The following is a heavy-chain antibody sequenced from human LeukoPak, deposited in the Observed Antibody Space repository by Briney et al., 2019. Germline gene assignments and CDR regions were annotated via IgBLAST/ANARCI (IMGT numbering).Heavy chain of an antibody. V-gene: IGHV3-20*04. CDR3: AKGGSYWGYFDY. J-gene: IGHJ4*02. CDR1: GFTFDDYG. D-gene: IGHD1-26*01. CDR2: INWNGGST. Sequence: PGGSLRLSCAASGFTFDDYGMSWVRQAPGKGLEWVSGINWNGGSTGYADSVKGRFTISRDNAKNSLYLQMNSLRAEDTAVYYCAKGGSYWGYFDYWGQGTLVTVSS.